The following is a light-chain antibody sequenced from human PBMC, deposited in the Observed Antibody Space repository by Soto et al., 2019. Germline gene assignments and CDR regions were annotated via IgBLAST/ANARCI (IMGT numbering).Light chain of an antibody. Sequence: EILMTQSPATLSFSPVEIATLSCRASQSVGSNLAWYQQKPGQAXRLLIYGSYARATGITARFSGSGSGTEFTITISSLQSEDFAVYYCQQYNNWPKTFGQGTKVDIK. CDR1: QSVGSN. J-gene: IGKJ1*01. V-gene: IGKV3-15*01. CDR2: GSY. CDR3: QQYNNWPKT.